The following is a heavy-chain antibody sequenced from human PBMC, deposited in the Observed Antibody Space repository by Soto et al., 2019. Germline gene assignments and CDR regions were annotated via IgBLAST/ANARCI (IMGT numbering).Heavy chain of an antibody. CDR3: AKVLAVAGTFDY. CDR2: ISGSGGST. D-gene: IGHD6-19*01. J-gene: IGHJ4*02. Sequence: PGGSLRLSCAASGFTFSSYAMSWVRQAPGKGLEWVSAISGSGGSTYHADSVKGRFTISRDNSKNTLYLQMNSLRAEDTAVYYCAKVLAVAGTFDYWGQGTLVTVSS. CDR1: GFTFSSYA. V-gene: IGHV3-23*01.